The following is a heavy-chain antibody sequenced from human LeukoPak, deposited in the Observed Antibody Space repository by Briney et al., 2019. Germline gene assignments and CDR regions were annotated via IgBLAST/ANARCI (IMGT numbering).Heavy chain of an antibody. CDR3: ARRQGCSSTSCPPDS. CDR1: GYRFTTYW. CDR2: IYPGDSDT. Sequence: GESLKISRRGSGYRFTTYWIGWVRQMPGKGLEWVGIIYPGDSDTRYSPSFQGQVTMSADKSINTAYLQWSSLKASDTAMYYCARRQGCSSTSCPPDSWGQGTLVTVSS. V-gene: IGHV5-51*01. D-gene: IGHD2-2*01. J-gene: IGHJ4*02.